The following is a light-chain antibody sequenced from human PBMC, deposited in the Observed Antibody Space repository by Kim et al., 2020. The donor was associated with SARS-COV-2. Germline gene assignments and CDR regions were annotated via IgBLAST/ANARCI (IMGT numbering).Light chain of an antibody. Sequence: QSVLTQPPSASGSRGQSVTISCTGTGSDVGGYNYVAWYQQHPGKAPKVVIYEVSQRPSGVPDRFSGSKSGNTASLTVSGLQAEDEADYYCSSYAGSNNWVFGGGTKVTVL. CDR2: EVS. V-gene: IGLV2-8*01. J-gene: IGLJ3*02. CDR1: GSDVGGYNY. CDR3: SSYAGSNNWV.